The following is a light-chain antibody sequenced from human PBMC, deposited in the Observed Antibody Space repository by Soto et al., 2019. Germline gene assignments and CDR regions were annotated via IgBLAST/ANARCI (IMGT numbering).Light chain of an antibody. CDR1: QSVSAGY. V-gene: IGKV3-20*01. CDR2: EAS. Sequence: EIVLTQSPGTLSLSPGERATLSSRASQSVSAGYLAWYQQKPGQAPRLLIYEASIKTTGIPDRFSGSGSGTDFSLTISRLEPEDFAVYYCQQYGNSPTFGQGTKVDIK. J-gene: IGKJ1*01. CDR3: QQYGNSPT.